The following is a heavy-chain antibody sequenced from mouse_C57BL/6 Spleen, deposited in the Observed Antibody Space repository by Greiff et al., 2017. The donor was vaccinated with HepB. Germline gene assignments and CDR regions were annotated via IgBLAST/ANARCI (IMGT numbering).Heavy chain of an antibody. J-gene: IGHJ2*01. Sequence: EVQGVESGGGLVQPKGSLKLSCAASGFSFNTYAMNWVRQAPGKGLEWVARIRSKSNNYATYYADSVKDRFTISRDDSESMLYLQMNNLKTEDTAMYYCVRQALYYGSSYFDYWGQGTTLTVSS. CDR1: GFSFNTYA. CDR2: IRSKSNNYAT. CDR3: VRQALYYGSSYFDY. V-gene: IGHV10-1*01. D-gene: IGHD1-1*01.